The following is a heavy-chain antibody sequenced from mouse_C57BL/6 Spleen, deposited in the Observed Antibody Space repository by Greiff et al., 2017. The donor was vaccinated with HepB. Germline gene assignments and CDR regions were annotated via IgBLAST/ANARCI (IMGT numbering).Heavy chain of an antibody. Sequence: EVQVVESEGGLVQPGSSMKLSCTASGFTFSDYYMAWVRQVPEKGLEWVANINYDGSSTYYLDSLKSRFIISRDNAKNILYLQMSSLKSEDTATYYCARDGVGGRLFDYWGQGTTLTVSS. D-gene: IGHD3-3*01. J-gene: IGHJ2*01. V-gene: IGHV5-16*01. CDR1: GFTFSDYY. CDR3: ARDGVGGRLFDY. CDR2: INYDGSST.